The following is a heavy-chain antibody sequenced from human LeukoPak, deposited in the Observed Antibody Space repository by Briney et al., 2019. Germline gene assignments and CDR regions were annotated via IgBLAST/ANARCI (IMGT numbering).Heavy chain of an antibody. CDR3: AKGYLAAAGLNNWFDP. J-gene: IGHJ5*02. V-gene: IGHV3-21*01. CDR2: ISSSSSYI. CDR1: GFTFSSYS. D-gene: IGHD6-13*01. Sequence: GGSLRLSCAASGFTFSSYSMNWVRQAPGKGLEWVSSISSSSSYIYYADSVKGRFTISRDNAKNSLYLQMNSLRAEDTAVYYCAKGYLAAAGLNNWFDPWGQGTLVTVSS.